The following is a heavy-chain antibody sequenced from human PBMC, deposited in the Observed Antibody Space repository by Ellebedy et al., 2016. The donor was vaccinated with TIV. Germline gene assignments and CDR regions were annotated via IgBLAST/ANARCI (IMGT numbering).Heavy chain of an antibody. CDR2: IDPSDPYS. V-gene: IGHV5-10-1*01. D-gene: IGHD1-14*01. CDR3: ARHELGSNSAFDS. Sequence: GESLKISXKSSGYSFIHYWISWVRQRPGKGLEWMGRIDPSDPYSNNRPSFQGHVTISTDKSDTTAYLQWSSLQASDTAIYYCARHELGSNSAFDSWGQGTLVTVSS. J-gene: IGHJ4*02. CDR1: GYSFIHYW.